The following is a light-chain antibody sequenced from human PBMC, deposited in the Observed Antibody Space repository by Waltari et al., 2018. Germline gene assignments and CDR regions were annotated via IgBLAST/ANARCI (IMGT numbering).Light chain of an antibody. J-gene: IGLJ1*01. Sequence: QSALTQPASVSGSPGQSITISCTGANSDVGGYNYVSWYQQYPGKAPKLIIYDVTQRPSGISNRFSGSKSSNTASLTISGLQTEDEAYYHCGSYTARSTYVFGTGTKVTVL. CDR2: DVT. CDR1: NSDVGGYNY. CDR3: GSYTARSTYV. V-gene: IGLV2-14*03.